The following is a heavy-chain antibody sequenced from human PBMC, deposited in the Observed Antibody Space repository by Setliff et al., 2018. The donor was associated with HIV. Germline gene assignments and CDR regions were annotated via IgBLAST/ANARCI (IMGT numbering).Heavy chain of an antibody. D-gene: IGHD2-8*01. CDR1: GYTFTDYT. CDR2: INAGNGNT. V-gene: IGHV1-3*01. Sequence: ASVKVSCKASGYTFTDYTIHWVRQAPGQRLEWMGWINAGNGNTKYSQKFLGRVSITRDTSASKAYLELSSLRSEDTAVYYCARGRLRNYFDYWGQGTLVTVSS. CDR3: ARGRLRNYFDY. J-gene: IGHJ4*02.